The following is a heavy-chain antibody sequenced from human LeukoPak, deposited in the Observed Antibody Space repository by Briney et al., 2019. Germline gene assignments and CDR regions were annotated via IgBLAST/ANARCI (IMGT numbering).Heavy chain of an antibody. Sequence: GGALRLSCAASGFTFSSYAMHWVRQAPGKGLEWVAVISYDGSNKNYADSVKGRFTISRDNTKNTLYLQMDSLRAEDTAVYYCARSSYYYGSGSYPDYWGQGTLVTVSS. CDR1: GFTFSSYA. CDR2: ISYDGSNK. V-gene: IGHV3-30-3*01. D-gene: IGHD3-10*01. CDR3: ARSSYYYGSGSYPDY. J-gene: IGHJ4*02.